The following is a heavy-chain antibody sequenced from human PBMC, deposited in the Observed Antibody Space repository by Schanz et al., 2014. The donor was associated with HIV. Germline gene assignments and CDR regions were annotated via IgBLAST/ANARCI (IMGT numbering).Heavy chain of an antibody. CDR3: ARRSRFGYGSGSYDLDY. V-gene: IGHV1-69*01. Sequence: QVQLVQSGAEVKKPGSSVKVSCKASGGTFSSYAISWVRQAPGQGLEWMGGIIPIFGTSNYAQKFQGRVTITADESTSTAYMELSSLRLEDTAVYYCARRSRFGYGSGSYDLDYWGQGTLVTVSS. CDR2: IIPIFGTS. CDR1: GGTFSSYA. D-gene: IGHD3-10*01. J-gene: IGHJ4*02.